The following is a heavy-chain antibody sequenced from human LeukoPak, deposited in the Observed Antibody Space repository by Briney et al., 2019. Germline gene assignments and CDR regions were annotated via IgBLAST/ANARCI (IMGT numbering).Heavy chain of an antibody. D-gene: IGHD4-17*01. V-gene: IGHV3-7*01. CDR3: ARGPNTDYGRRYYYYMDV. J-gene: IGHJ6*03. CDR1: GLSFRSYS. Sequence: GGSLRLSCAASGLSFRSYSMSWVRQAPGKALEWVANIKRDGTEKYYVGSVECRFTITRDNAKNSLYLQMNSLRAEDTAVYYCARGPNTDYGRRYYYYMDVWGKGTTVTVSS. CDR2: IKRDGTEK.